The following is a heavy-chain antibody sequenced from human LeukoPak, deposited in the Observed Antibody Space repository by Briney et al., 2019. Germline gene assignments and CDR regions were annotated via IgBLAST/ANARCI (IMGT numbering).Heavy chain of an antibody. Sequence: GGSLRLSCAASGFTFSSYAMHWVRQAPGKGLEWVAVISYDGSNKYYADSVKGRFTISRDNSKNTLYLQMNSLRAEDTAVYYCARGTQADIVVVPAAIRLFDYWGQGTLVAVSS. CDR2: ISYDGSNK. J-gene: IGHJ4*02. V-gene: IGHV3-30-3*01. CDR3: ARGTQADIVVVPAAIRLFDY. D-gene: IGHD2-2*02. CDR1: GFTFSSYA.